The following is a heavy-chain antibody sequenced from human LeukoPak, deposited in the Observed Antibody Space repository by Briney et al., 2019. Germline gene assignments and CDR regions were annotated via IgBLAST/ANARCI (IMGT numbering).Heavy chain of an antibody. J-gene: IGHJ6*03. CDR1: GDSISSGDYY. D-gene: IGHD3-10*01. Sequence: SETLSLTCTVSGDSISSGDYYWSWIRQPAGKGLEWLGRISSSGSTNYNPSLKSRVTISVDTSKNQFSLKLSSVTAADTAVYYCARLYYYGSYYYMDVWGKGTTVTVSS. V-gene: IGHV4-61*02. CDR2: ISSSGST. CDR3: ARLYYYGSYYYMDV.